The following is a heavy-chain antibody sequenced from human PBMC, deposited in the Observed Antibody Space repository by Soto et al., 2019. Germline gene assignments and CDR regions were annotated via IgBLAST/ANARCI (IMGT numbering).Heavy chain of an antibody. V-gene: IGHV1-69*06. CDR3: ARGGLGTTIALVDS. CDR2: IIPIFGTP. Sequence: QVQLVQSGAEVKKPGSSVRVSCKASGGTFSNNAVSWVRQAPGQGLEWMGGIIPIFGTPNYAQKCQGKVTITADKSTSTTYMEMSSLRSEDTAVYYCARGGLGTTIALVDSWGQGTLVTVSS. D-gene: IGHD1-1*01. CDR1: GGTFSNNA. J-gene: IGHJ4*02.